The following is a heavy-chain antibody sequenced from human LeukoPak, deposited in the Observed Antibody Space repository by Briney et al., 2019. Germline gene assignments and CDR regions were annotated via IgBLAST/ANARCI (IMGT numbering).Heavy chain of an antibody. D-gene: IGHD3-3*01. Sequence: GASVRVSCAASGFTFTMFSMNWLRQAPGKGLEWIAFIRGRSDTTYYADSVQGRFTISRDNAEDSVYLQMNSLRVEDTAVYYCARTYDFGIGPPGDAFDNWGQGTLVTVFS. V-gene: IGHV3-48*01. CDR1: GFTFTMFS. J-gene: IGHJ3*02. CDR3: ARTYDFGIGPPGDAFDN. CDR2: IRGRSDTT.